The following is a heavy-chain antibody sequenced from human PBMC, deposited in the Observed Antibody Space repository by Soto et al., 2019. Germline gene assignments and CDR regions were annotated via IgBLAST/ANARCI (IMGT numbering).Heavy chain of an antibody. V-gene: IGHV4-4*02. Sequence: SETLSLTCTVSGASINSSDWWTWVRQSPGRGLEWIASVYHSGSTNYNPSLKSRVTISVDTSKNQFSLKLSSVTAADTAVYYCARFSSYYFDYWGQGTLVTVSS. CDR3: ARFSSYYFDY. J-gene: IGHJ4*02. D-gene: IGHD6-6*01. CDR2: VYHSGST. CDR1: GASINSSDW.